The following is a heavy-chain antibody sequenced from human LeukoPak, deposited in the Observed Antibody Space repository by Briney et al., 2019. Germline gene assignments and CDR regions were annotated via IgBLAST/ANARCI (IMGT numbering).Heavy chain of an antibody. CDR3: ARVLHFWYFDY. Sequence: GGSLRLSCAASGFSFSSYWMSWVRQAPGKGLEWVANIKQDGSEKYYVDSAKGRFTISRDNAKNSLYLQMDSLRAEDTAVYYCARVLHFWYFDYWGQGTLVTVSS. D-gene: IGHD3-16*01. CDR1: GFSFSSYW. CDR2: IKQDGSEK. J-gene: IGHJ4*02. V-gene: IGHV3-7*03.